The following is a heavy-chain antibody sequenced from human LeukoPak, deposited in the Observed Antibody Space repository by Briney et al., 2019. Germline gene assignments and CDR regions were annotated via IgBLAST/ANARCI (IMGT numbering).Heavy chain of an antibody. CDR1: AGSINSGGYF. CDR3: ARYHCGSTYCPGVDF. J-gene: IGHJ4*02. D-gene: IGHD2-2*01. CDR2: IWNSGNS. Sequence: SETLSLTCTVSAGSINSGGYFWTWVRQHPGEGLEWIGYIWNSGNSYYNPSLSSRVIISADSSKSTFSLKLSSVTAADTAVYYCARYHCGSTYCPGVDFYGQGTLVTVSS. V-gene: IGHV4-31*03.